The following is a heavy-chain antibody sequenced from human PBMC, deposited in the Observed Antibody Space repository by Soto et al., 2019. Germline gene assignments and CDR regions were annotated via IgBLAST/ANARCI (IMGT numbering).Heavy chain of an antibody. CDR2: IYSGGST. J-gene: IGHJ5*01. V-gene: IGHV3-53*04. CDR1: GIIVKSNY. Sequence: EVQLVESGGGLVQPGGPLRLSCAASGIIVKSNYMNWVRQAPGKGLEWVSIIYSGGSTYYADSVKGRFTISRHDSKDTLYLQMSSLRSEDTATYYCARGVFGQPDSWGQGTLVIVSS. CDR3: ARGVFGQPDS. D-gene: IGHD2-21*01.